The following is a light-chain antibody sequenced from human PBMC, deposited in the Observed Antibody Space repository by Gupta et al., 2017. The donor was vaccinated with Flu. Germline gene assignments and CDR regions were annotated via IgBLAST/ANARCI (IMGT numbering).Light chain of an antibody. CDR3: QSYDGSNLV. V-gene: IGLV6-57*01. CDR1: SGSIASKY. CDR2: DDD. J-gene: IGLJ3*02. Sequence: NFMLTQPHSVSESPGKTVVISCSRSSGSIASKYVQWYRQSPGSSPTTVIYDDDQRPSGVPDRFSGSIDSSSTSASLTISGLMPEDEADYYCQSYDGSNLVFGGGTKLTVL.